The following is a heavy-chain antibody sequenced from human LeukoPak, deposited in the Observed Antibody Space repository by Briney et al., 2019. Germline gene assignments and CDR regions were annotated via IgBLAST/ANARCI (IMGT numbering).Heavy chain of an antibody. J-gene: IGHJ5*02. Sequence: ASVKVSCKASGYTFTSYGISWVRQAPGQGLEWMGWISAYNGNTNYAQKLQGRVTMTTDTSTSTAYMELRSLRSDDTAVYYCARTYSSSWYLNWSDPWGRGTLVTVSS. V-gene: IGHV1-18*01. CDR2: ISAYNGNT. CDR3: ARTYSSSWYLNWSDP. D-gene: IGHD6-13*01. CDR1: GYTFTSYG.